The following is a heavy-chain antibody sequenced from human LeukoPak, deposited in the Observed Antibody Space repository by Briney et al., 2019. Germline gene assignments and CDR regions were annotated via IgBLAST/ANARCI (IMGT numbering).Heavy chain of an antibody. CDR1: GGSISSYY. V-gene: IGHV4-4*09. CDR3: ARGNDYGDYSVAEYFQH. J-gene: IGHJ1*01. CDR2: IYTSGST. D-gene: IGHD4-17*01. Sequence: SETLSLTCTVSGGSISSYYWSWIRQPPGKGLEWIGYIYTSGSTNYNPSLKSRVTISVDTSKNQFSLKLSSVTAADTAVYYCARGNDYGDYSVAEYFQHWGQGTLVTVSS.